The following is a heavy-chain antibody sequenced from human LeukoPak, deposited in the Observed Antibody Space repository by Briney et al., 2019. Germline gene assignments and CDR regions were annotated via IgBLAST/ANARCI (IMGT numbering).Heavy chain of an antibody. CDR1: GYTLTNYA. Sequence: GASVKVSCKASGYTLTNYAIHWVRQAPGQRLEWMGWINAGNGNTKYSQEFQGRVTIIRDTSASTAYMELSSLRSEDMAVYYCARVSSSLSLDYWGQGTLVTVSS. CDR2: INAGNGNT. CDR3: ARVSSSLSLDY. D-gene: IGHD6-6*01. J-gene: IGHJ4*02. V-gene: IGHV1-3*03.